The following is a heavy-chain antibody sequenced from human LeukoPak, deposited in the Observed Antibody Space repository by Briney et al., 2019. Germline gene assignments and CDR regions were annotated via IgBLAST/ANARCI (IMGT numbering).Heavy chain of an antibody. J-gene: IGHJ4*02. D-gene: IGHD2-21*02. Sequence: PGGSLRISCAVSGFNFNAYAMTWVRQAPGKGLEWVSSISKNGKTTFYKDSVKGRFTISRDNSKDTLHLQMDRLRAEDTALYFCAKDHDNTDYYYYFDSWGPGTLVTVSS. CDR1: GFNFNAYA. V-gene: IGHV3-23*01. CDR2: ISKNGKTT. CDR3: AKDHDNTDYYYYFDS.